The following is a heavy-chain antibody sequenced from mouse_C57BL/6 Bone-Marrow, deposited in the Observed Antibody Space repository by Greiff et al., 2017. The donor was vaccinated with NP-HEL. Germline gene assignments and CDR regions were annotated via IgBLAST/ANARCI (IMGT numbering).Heavy chain of an antibody. V-gene: IGHV1-80*01. CDR3: ARGAY. J-gene: IGHJ3*01. Sequence: QVQLQQSGAELVKPGASVKISCKASGYEFSNYWMNWVKQRPGKGLEWIGQIYPGDGDTNYNGKFKDKATLTADNSSSTSYMQLSRLASEDSAVYFCARGAYWGQGTLVTVSA. CDR2: IYPGDGDT. CDR1: GYEFSNYW.